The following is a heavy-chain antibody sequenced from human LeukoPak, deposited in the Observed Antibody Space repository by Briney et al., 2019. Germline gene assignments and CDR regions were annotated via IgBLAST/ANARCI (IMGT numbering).Heavy chain of an antibody. Sequence: GGSLRLSCAASGFTFNSYAMHWVRQAPGKGLEWVAVISYDGSNKNHAGSVKGRVTISRDDSKNTLYLQMNSLRVEDTARYFCARDLPFDLWGQGTLVTVSS. V-gene: IGHV3-30*04. CDR2: ISYDGSNK. J-gene: IGHJ4*02. CDR1: GFTFNSYA. CDR3: ARDLPFDL.